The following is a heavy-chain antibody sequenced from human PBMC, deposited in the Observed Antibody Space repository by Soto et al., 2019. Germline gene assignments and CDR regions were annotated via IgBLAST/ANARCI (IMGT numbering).Heavy chain of an antibody. Sequence: PSETLSLTCSVSGGSIRSYYRSWIRQSPEKGLEWIGYFYHSGNSNYNPSLKSRVTISVDTSKNQLSLSLRSVTAADTAVYFCARISSVDPYGYVNGGLDVWGQGTTVTVSS. CDR3: ARISSVDPYGYVNGGLDV. CDR2: FYHSGNS. V-gene: IGHV4-59*01. J-gene: IGHJ6*02. D-gene: IGHD5-18*01. CDR1: GGSIRSYY.